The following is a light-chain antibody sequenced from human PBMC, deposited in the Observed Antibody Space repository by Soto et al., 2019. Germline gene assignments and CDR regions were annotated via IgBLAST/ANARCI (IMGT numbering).Light chain of an antibody. J-gene: IGKJ3*01. CDR2: DAS. Sequence: DIQMTQSPSSLSASVGDRVTITCQASQDISNYLNWYQQKPGKAPKLLIYDASNLETGVPPRFSGSGSGTDFTFTISSLQPEDIATYYCQQYDNLLRFTFGPGTKVDSK. CDR3: QQYDNLLRFT. V-gene: IGKV1-33*01. CDR1: QDISNY.